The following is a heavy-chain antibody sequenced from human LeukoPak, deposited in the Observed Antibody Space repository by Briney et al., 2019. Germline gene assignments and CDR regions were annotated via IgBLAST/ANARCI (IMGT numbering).Heavy chain of an antibody. Sequence: GGSLRLSCTASGFTFSSYDMHWVRQDKGKGLEWVSAISTAGDPYYLGSVKGRFTISRENAKNSFYLQMNGLRAGDTAVYYCAGQARPGAAEGAFDIWGQGTMVTVSS. CDR3: AGQARPGAAEGAFDI. CDR2: ISTAGDP. V-gene: IGHV3-13*05. J-gene: IGHJ3*02. D-gene: IGHD2-2*01. CDR1: GFTFSSYD.